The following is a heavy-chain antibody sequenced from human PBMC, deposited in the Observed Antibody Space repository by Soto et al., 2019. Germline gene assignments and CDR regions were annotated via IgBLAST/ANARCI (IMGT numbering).Heavy chain of an antibody. CDR2: IKSKTDGGTT. V-gene: IGHV3-15*01. CDR1: GFTFSNAW. CDR3: TSDYDNSGYYADY. Sequence: LRLSCAASGFTFSNAWMSWVRQAPGKGLEWVGRIKSKTDGGTTDYAAPVKGRFTISRDDSKNTLYLQMNSLKTEDTAVYYCTSDYDNSGYYADYWGQGTLVTVSS. J-gene: IGHJ4*02. D-gene: IGHD3-22*01.